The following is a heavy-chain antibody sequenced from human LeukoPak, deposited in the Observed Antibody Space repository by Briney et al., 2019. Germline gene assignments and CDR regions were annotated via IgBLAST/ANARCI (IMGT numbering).Heavy chain of an antibody. D-gene: IGHD2-15*01. CDR2: IYHSGST. CDR3: ARGADGVSSNSRGWFDP. V-gene: IGHV4-38-2*02. J-gene: IGHJ5*02. CDR1: GYSISSGYY. Sequence: SETLSLTCTVSGYSISSGYYWGWIRQPPGKGLEWIGSIYHSGSTYYNPSLKSRVTISVDTSKNQFSLKLSSVTAADTAVYSCARGADGVSSNSRGWFDPWGQGTLVTVSS.